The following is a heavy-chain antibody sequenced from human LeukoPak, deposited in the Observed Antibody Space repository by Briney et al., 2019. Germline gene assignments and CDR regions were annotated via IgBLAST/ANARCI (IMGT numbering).Heavy chain of an antibody. Sequence: GGSLRLSCAASGCTFSSYAMSWVREAPGKGLEWVAVISYDGRNKHYPDSVKGRFTISRDISTDTLWLQMDSLRTEDTAVYYCAKGPLRGTAAAIDYWGQGTLVTVSS. J-gene: IGHJ4*02. V-gene: IGHV3-30*18. CDR3: AKGPLRGTAAAIDY. D-gene: IGHD2-2*01. CDR2: ISYDGRNK. CDR1: GCTFSSYA.